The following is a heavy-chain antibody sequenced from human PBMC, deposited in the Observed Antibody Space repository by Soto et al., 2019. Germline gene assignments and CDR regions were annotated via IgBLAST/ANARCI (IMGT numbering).Heavy chain of an antibody. D-gene: IGHD6-6*01. Sequence: LSLTCTVSGGPISSYYWSWIRQPPGKGLEWIEYIYYSGSTNYNPSLKSRVTISVDTSKNQFSLKLSSVTAADTAVYYCARRRQLDPFYYYGMDVWGQGTTVTVSS. J-gene: IGHJ6*02. CDR1: GGPISSYY. CDR3: ARRRQLDPFYYYGMDV. V-gene: IGHV4-59*01. CDR2: IYYSGST.